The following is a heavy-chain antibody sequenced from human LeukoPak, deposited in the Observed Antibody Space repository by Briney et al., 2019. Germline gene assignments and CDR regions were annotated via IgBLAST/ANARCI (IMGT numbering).Heavy chain of an antibody. J-gene: IGHJ6*03. CDR2: VYYSGNT. V-gene: IGHV4-39*02. CDR1: GGSISSNNYY. CDR3: AREGMITMVRGVIRYYYMDV. D-gene: IGHD3-10*01. Sequence: SETLSLTCTVSGGSISSNNYYWGWIRQPPGKGLEWIGSVYYSGNTYYNPSLKSRVTISVDTSKNQFSLKLSSVTAADTAVYYCAREGMITMVRGVIRYYYMDVWGKGTTVTISS.